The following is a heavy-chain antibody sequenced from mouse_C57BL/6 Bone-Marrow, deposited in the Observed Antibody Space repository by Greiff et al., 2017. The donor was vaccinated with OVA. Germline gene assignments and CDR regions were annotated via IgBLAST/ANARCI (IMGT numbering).Heavy chain of an antibody. Sequence: QVQLKESGPELVKPGASVKISCKASGYAFSSSGMNWVKQRPGKGLEWIGRIYPGDGDTNYNGKFKGKATLTADNSSSTAYMQLSSLTSEDSAVYLCASDAMDYWGQGTSVTVSS. CDR1: GYAFSSSG. J-gene: IGHJ4*01. CDR3: ASDAMDY. CDR2: IYPGDGDT. V-gene: IGHV1-82*01.